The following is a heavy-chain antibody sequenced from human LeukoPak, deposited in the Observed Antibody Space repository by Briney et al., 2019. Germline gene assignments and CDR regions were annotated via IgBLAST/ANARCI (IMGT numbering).Heavy chain of an antibody. CDR1: GGSISSSNW. CDR2: IYHSGST. V-gene: IGHV4-4*02. CDR3: ARRVGGSGWYGSFDI. D-gene: IGHD6-19*01. J-gene: IGHJ3*02. Sequence: SETLSLTCAVSGGSISSSNWWSWVRQPPGKGLEWIGEIYHSGSTNYNPSLKSRVTISVDTSKNQFSLKLSSVTAADTAVYYCARRVGGSGWYGSFDIWGQGTVVTVSS.